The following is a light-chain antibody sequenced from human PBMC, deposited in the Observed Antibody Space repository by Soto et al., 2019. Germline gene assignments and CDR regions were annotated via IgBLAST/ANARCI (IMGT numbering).Light chain of an antibody. V-gene: IGKV3-15*01. Sequence: EIVMTQSPATLSVSPGERATLSCRASQSVSSYLGWYQQRPGQAPRLLIYGASTRATGVPARFSGSGSGTEFTLTISSLQSEDFAVYYCQQYSNWPPITFGQGTRLEIK. CDR3: QQYSNWPPIT. J-gene: IGKJ5*01. CDR1: QSVSSY. CDR2: GAS.